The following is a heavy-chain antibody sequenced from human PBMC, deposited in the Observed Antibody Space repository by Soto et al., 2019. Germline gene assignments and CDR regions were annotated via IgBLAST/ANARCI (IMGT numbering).Heavy chain of an antibody. V-gene: IGHV4-31*03. CDR3: VREYTYGRFDY. CDR1: GGSISSGGYY. D-gene: IGHD5-18*01. CDR2: IYYSGST. J-gene: IGHJ4*02. Sequence: PSETLSLTCTVSGGSISSGGYYWSWIRQHPGKGLEWIGYIYYSGSTYYNPSLKSRVTISVDTSQNQVSLQLNSLTPEDTAMYYCVREYTYGRFDYWGQGTPVTVSS.